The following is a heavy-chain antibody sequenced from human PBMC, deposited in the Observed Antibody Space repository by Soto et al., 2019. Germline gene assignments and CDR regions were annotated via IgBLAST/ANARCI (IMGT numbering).Heavy chain of an antibody. Sequence: EVQLVESGGGLVQPGGSLRLACAASGLTFSDHHMDWVRQAPGKGLAWVGRIKKRADSYTTHYSASVKGRFTISRDDSRNSLYLQMDSLKTEDTAVYYCADVGPAFGLDVWGQGTTVSVSS. J-gene: IGHJ6*02. V-gene: IGHV3-72*01. CDR2: IKKRADSYTT. D-gene: IGHD1-26*01. CDR1: GLTFSDHH. CDR3: ADVGPAFGLDV.